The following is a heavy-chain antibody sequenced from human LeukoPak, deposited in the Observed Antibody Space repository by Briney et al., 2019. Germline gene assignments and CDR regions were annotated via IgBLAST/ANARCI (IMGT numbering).Heavy chain of an antibody. CDR2: IKSKTDGWTT. J-gene: IGHJ4*02. Sequence: RAGGSLRLSCAASGFTFSNDWMSWVRQAPGKGLEWVGRIKSKTDGWTTDYAEAVKGRFTISRDDTKNTLYLQMNSLKTEDTAVYYYTGHDYYDSSGYWPFDCWGQGTLVTVSS. CDR1: GFTFSNDW. V-gene: IGHV3-15*01. D-gene: IGHD3-22*01. CDR3: TGHDYYDSSGYWPFDC.